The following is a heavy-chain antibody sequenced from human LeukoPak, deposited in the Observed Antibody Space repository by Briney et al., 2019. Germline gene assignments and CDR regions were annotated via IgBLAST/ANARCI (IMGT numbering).Heavy chain of an antibody. CDR2: IKQDGSEK. J-gene: IGHJ6*02. V-gene: IGHV3-7*03. D-gene: IGHD4-17*01. CDR3: AKDISYGDPYYYYYYGMDV. Sequence: PGGSLRLSCAASGFTFSSYWMSWVRQAPGKGLEWVANIKQDGSEKYYVDSVKGRFTISRDNAKNSLYLQMNSLRAEDTALYYCAKDISYGDPYYYYYYGMDVWGQGTTVTVSS. CDR1: GFTFSSYW.